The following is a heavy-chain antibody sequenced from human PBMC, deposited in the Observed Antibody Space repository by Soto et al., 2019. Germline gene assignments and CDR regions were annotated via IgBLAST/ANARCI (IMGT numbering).Heavy chain of an antibody. D-gene: IGHD3-10*01. CDR3: AREFRSGVRFIYGMGV. J-gene: IGHJ6*02. CDR1: GYTFTGYY. Sequence: ASVKVSCKASGYTFTGYYMHWVRQAPGQGLEWMGWINPNSGGTNYAQKFQGWVTMTRDTSISTAYMELSRLRSDDTAVYYCAREFRSGVRFIYGMGVWGQGTTVTVSS. CDR2: INPNSGGT. V-gene: IGHV1-2*04.